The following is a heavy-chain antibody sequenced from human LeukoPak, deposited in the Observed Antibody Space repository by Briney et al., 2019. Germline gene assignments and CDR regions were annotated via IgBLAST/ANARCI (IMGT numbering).Heavy chain of an antibody. D-gene: IGHD5-12*01. CDR1: GFTFSSCA. CDR3: AKRPDSGYDYSHHYFDY. J-gene: IGHJ4*02. V-gene: IGHV3-23*01. CDR2: ISGSGSRT. Sequence: GGSLRLSCAASGFTFSSCAMSWVRQAPGKGLEWVSAISGSGSRTYYADSVKGRFTISRDNSKNTLYLQMNSLRAEDTAVYYCAKRPDSGYDYSHHYFDYWGQGTLVTVSS.